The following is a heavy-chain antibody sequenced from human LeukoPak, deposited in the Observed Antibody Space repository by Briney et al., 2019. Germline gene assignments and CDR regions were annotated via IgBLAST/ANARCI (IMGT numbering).Heavy chain of an antibody. CDR1: GGSFSGYY. CDR2: INHSGST. CDR3: ARVAASSSWYRGSDWFDP. D-gene: IGHD6-13*01. V-gene: IGHV4-34*01. J-gene: IGHJ5*02. Sequence: KTSETLSLTCAVYGGSFSGYYWSWIRQPPGKGLEWLGEINHSGSTNYNPSLKSRVTISVDTSKNQFSLKLSSVTAADTAVYYCARVAASSSWYRGSDWFDPWGQGTLVTVSS.